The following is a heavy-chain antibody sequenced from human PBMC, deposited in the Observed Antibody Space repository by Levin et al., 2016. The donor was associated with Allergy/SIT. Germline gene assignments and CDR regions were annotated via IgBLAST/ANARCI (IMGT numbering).Heavy chain of an antibody. CDR3: AMVPEDYYYGMDV. CDR2: IIPIFGTA. V-gene: IGHV1-69*06. D-gene: IGHD6-13*01. Sequence: WVRQAPGQGLEWMGGIIPIFGTANYAQKFQGRVTITADKSTSTAYMELSSLRSEDTAVYYCAMVPEDYYYGMDVWGQGTTVTVSS. J-gene: IGHJ6*02.